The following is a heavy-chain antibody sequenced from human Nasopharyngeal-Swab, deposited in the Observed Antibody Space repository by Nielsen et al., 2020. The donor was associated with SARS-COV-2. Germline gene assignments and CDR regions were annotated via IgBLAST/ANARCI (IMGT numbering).Heavy chain of an antibody. J-gene: IGHJ4*02. D-gene: IGHD3-10*01. Sequence: GESLKISCTTSGFTFGDYAMSWVRQAPGKGLEWIGYIRTKTYGGTTGYAASVKGRFTISRDDSKSMAYLQMSSLKTEDTAVYYCCREGFGELPFDYWGQGTLVTVSS. CDR2: IRTKTYGGTT. V-gene: IGHV3-49*04. CDR1: GFTFGDYA. CDR3: CREGFGELPFDY.